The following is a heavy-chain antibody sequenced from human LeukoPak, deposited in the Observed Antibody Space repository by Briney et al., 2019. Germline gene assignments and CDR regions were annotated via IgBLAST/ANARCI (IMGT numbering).Heavy chain of an antibody. J-gene: IGHJ4*02. CDR1: GFTFSSYA. Sequence: PGGSLRLSCAASGFTFSSYAMSWVRQAPGKGLEWGSAISGSGGSTYYADSVKGRFTISRDNSKNTLYLQMNSLRAEDTAVYYCAKSGGSGYVYYFDYWGQGTLVTVSS. CDR3: AKSGGSGYVYYFDY. D-gene: IGHD3-3*01. V-gene: IGHV3-23*01. CDR2: ISGSGGST.